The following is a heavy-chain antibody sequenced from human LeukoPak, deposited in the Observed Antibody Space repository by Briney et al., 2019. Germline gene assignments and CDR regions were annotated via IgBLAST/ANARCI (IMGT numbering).Heavy chain of an antibody. D-gene: IGHD3-22*01. Sequence: GGSLRLSCAASEFDFSSHAMTWVRQAPGKGLEWVSAISISGSKTYYADSVKGRFTISRDNSKNTLYLQMNNMRAEDTAVYYCAKDYSSSLTNWFDPWGQGTLVTVSS. CDR2: ISISGSKT. CDR1: EFDFSSHA. CDR3: AKDYSSSLTNWFDP. V-gene: IGHV3-23*01. J-gene: IGHJ5*02.